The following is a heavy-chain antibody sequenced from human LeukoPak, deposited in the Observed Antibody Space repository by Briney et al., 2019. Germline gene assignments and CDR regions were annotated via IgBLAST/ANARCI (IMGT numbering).Heavy chain of an antibody. CDR2: INPDGRT. Sequence: GGSLRLSCEASGFTFSSYRMHWVRQAPRKGLVWVSRINPDGRTSYADSVTGRVTISRDNAKNTLYLQMNSLRDEDSAVYYCARDYTFSTNPLDYWGQGTLVAVSS. CDR1: GFTFSSYR. CDR3: ARDYTFSTNPLDY. D-gene: IGHD3-16*01. V-gene: IGHV3-74*01. J-gene: IGHJ4*02.